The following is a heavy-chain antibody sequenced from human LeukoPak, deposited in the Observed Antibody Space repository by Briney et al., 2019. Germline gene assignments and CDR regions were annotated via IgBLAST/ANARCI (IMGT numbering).Heavy chain of an antibody. CDR1: GGTFSSYA. V-gene: IGHV1-69*05. D-gene: IGHD3-16*02. CDR2: IIPIFGTA. J-gene: IGHJ3*02. CDR3: ARALPPHYHYAWGNYPNDAFDI. Sequence: SVKVSCKASGGTFSSYAISWVRQAPGQGLEWMGGIIPIFGTANYAQQFQGRVTITTDESTSAAYMELSSLRSEDTAVYYCARALPPHYHYAWGNYPNDAFDIWGQGTMVTVSS.